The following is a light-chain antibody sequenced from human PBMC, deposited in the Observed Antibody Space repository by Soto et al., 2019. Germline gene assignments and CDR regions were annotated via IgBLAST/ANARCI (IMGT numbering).Light chain of an antibody. Sequence: DIQMTQSPSTLSASVGDRVTITCRASQSISGSLAWYQQKPGKAPKLLIYEASNLKSGVPSRFSGNGSGTEYTLTISSLQPDDFASYYCQQYNGFWTFGQGTKVEIK. CDR2: EAS. CDR1: QSISGS. V-gene: IGKV1-5*03. J-gene: IGKJ1*01. CDR3: QQYNGFWT.